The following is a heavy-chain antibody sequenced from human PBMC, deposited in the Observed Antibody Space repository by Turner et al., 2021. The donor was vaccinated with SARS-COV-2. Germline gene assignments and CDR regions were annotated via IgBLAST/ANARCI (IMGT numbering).Heavy chain of an antibody. CDR1: GGSISSGSYY. V-gene: IGHV4-61*02. CDR3: ARVGAGYYYYYMDV. J-gene: IGHJ6*03. CDR2: IYTSGST. D-gene: IGHD3-3*01. Sequence: QVQLQESGPGLVKPSQTLSLTCTVSGGSISSGSYYWSWIRQPAGKGLEWIGRIYTSGSTNYNPSLKSRVTISVDTSKNQFSLKLSSVTAADTAVYYCARVGAGYYYYYMDVWGKGTTVTVSS.